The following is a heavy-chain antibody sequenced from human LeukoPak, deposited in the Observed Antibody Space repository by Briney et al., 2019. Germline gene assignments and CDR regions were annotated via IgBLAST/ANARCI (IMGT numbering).Heavy chain of an antibody. CDR3: ARIHRYCSGGACYVLDN. CDR2: IYYSGST. D-gene: IGHD2-15*01. J-gene: IGHJ4*02. Sequence: SETLSLTCVVFDGSISTYFWSWIRQPPGKGLEWIGYIYYSGSTNYNPSFKSRITISVDTSRNQFSLQLSSVTAADTAVYYCARIHRYCSGGACYVLDNWGQGTLVAVSS. V-gene: IGHV4-59*01. CDR1: DGSISTYF.